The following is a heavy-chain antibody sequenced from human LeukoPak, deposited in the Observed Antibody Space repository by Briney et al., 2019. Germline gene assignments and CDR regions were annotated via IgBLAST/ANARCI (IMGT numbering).Heavy chain of an antibody. CDR2: ISSSGSNI. CDR3: ATRVTTFLQ. D-gene: IGHD4-11*01. CDR1: NFTFSSYT. V-gene: IGHV3-21*01. J-gene: IGHJ4*02. Sequence: PGGSLRLSCAGSNFTFSSYTLNWVRQGPGKGLEWLSSISSSGSNIHYADSVKGRFTISRDNAKKTLFLQMNSLRAEDSAVYYCATRVTTFLQWGQGTLVTVSS.